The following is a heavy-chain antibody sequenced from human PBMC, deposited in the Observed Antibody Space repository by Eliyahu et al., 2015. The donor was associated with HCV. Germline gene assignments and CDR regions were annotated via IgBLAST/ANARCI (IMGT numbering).Heavy chain of an antibody. CDR2: IKQDGSEK. CDR3: ARDLQQFRGYSGYLPY. CDR1: GVTFXTYW. Sequence: EVQLVESGGGLVQPGGSLRLSCAAPGVTFXTYWMXWVRQAPGKGLEWVANIKQDGSEKYYVDSVKGRFTISRDNAKNSLYLQMNSLRAEDTAVYYCARDLQQFRGYSGYLPYWGQGTLVTVSS. D-gene: IGHD5-12*01. V-gene: IGHV3-7*03. J-gene: IGHJ4*02.